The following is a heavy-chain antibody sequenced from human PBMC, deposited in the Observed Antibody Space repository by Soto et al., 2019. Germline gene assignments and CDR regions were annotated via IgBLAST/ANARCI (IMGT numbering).Heavy chain of an antibody. CDR3: ARSIVVVTALDY. D-gene: IGHD2-21*02. V-gene: IGHV1-3*01. CDR1: GYTFTSYA. Sequence: DSVKVSCKASGYTFTSYAMHWMRQAPGQRLEWMGWINAGNGNTKYSQKFQGRVTITRDTSASTAYMELSSLRSEDTAVYYCARSIVVVTALDYWGQGTLVTVSS. CDR2: INAGNGNT. J-gene: IGHJ4*02.